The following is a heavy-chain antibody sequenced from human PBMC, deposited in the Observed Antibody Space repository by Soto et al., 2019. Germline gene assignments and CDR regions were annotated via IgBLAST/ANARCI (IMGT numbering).Heavy chain of an antibody. J-gene: IGHJ4*02. V-gene: IGHV1-69*01. Sequence: QVQLVQSGAEVKKPGSSVKVSCKASGGTFSSYAISWVRHAPGQGLEWMGGIIPIFGTANYAQKFQGRVTITADESTSTAYMELSSLRSEDTAVYYCAWGALAAAGTPVDYWGQGTLVTVSS. D-gene: IGHD6-13*01. CDR2: IIPIFGTA. CDR1: GGTFSSYA. CDR3: AWGALAAAGTPVDY.